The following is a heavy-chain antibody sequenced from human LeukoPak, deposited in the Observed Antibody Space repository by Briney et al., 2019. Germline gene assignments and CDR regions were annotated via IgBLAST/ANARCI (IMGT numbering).Heavy chain of an antibody. Sequence: GGSLRLSCAASGFSFSDYYMIWLRQAPGKGLEWVANIRQDGSEKNYVDSVKGRFTISRDNAKNSLYLQMNSLRVEDTAVYFCMRQNRAYFFGHWGQGTLVTVSS. D-gene: IGHD3-3*01. J-gene: IGHJ1*01. CDR2: IRQDGSEK. V-gene: IGHV3-7*01. CDR3: MRQNRAYFFGH. CDR1: GFSFSDYY.